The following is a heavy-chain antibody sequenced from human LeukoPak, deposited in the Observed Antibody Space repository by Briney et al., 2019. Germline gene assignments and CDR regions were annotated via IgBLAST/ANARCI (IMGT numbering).Heavy chain of an antibody. CDR1: GFTFSSYS. CDR2: ISSSSSPI. Sequence: GGSLRLSCVASGFTFSSYSMNWVRQAPGKGLEWVSYISSSSSPIYYTDSVKGRFTISRDNAKTTLYLQMNSLRAEDTAVYYCAKDVPSAYFDYWGQGTLVTVSS. J-gene: IGHJ4*02. V-gene: IGHV3-48*04. CDR3: AKDVPSAYFDY. D-gene: IGHD2-2*01.